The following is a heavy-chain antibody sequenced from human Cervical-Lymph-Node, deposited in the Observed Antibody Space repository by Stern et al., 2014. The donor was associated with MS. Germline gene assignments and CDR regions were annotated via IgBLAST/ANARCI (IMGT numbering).Heavy chain of an antibody. J-gene: IGHJ6*02. D-gene: IGHD3-16*01. CDR1: GFTFTRSA. CDR2: IGVGSGNT. V-gene: IGHV1-58*02. Sequence: QLVESGPEVKKPGTSVKVSCKASGFTFTRSAMQWVRQARGQRLEWIGWIGVGSGNTNYAQKFQERVTITRDMSTSTAYMELSSLRSEDTAVYYCAAEGATKSYDGMDVWGQGTTVTVSS. CDR3: AAEGATKSYDGMDV.